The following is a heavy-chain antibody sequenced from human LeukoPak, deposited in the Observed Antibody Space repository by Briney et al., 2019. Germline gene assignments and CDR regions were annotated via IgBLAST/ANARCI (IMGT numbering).Heavy chain of an antibody. V-gene: IGHV4-30-4*07. J-gene: IGHJ3*02. CDR3: ARATVTTFFSAFDI. Sequence: PSETLSLTCAVSGGSISSGGYSWSWIRQPPGKGLEWIGYIYYSGSTYYNPSLKSRVTISVDTSKNQFSLKLSSVTAADTAVYYCARATVTTFFSAFDIWGQGTMVTVSS. D-gene: IGHD4-17*01. CDR2: IYYSGST. CDR1: GGSISSGGYS.